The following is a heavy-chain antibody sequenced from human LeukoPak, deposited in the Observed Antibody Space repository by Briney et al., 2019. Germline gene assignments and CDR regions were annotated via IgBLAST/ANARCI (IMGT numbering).Heavy chain of an antibody. CDR2: IYYSGST. CDR3: ARLTRRSGNYFDS. CDR1: GGSISSYY. J-gene: IGHJ4*02. D-gene: IGHD1-1*01. Sequence: SETLTLTCTVSGGSISSYYWSWIRQPPGKGLEWIGYIYYSGSTNYNPSLKSRVTISVDTSKNQFSVTAADTAVYYCARLTRRSGNYFDSWGQGTLVTVSS. V-gene: IGHV4-59*01.